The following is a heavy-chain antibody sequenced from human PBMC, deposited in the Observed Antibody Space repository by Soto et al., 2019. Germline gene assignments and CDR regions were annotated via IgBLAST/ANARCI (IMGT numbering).Heavy chain of an antibody. D-gene: IGHD6-13*01. CDR1: GGTFSSYA. J-gene: IGHJ6*01. CDR3: SWYSYGQNVLNYYYHAHGMDL. V-gene: IGHV1-69*12. Sequence: QVQLVQSGAEVKKPGSSVKVSCKASGGTFSSYAISWVRQAPGQGLEWMGGIIPIFGTANYAQKFQGRVTITADESTSTAYMELSSLRSDDSAVYYCSWYSYGQNVLNYYYHAHGMDLW. CDR2: IIPIFGTA.